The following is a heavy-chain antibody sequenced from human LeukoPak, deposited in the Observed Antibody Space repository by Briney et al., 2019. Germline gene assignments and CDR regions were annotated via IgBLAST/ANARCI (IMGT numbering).Heavy chain of an antibody. CDR2: IYYSGST. D-gene: IGHD3-22*01. V-gene: IGHV4-59*01. CDR1: GGSISPYY. CDR3: AGRGHFYDSNGYYYFDY. Sequence: SETLSLTCTVSGGSISPYYWSWIRQPPGKGLEWIGSIYYSGSTNYNPSLKSRITISIDTSKSQFPLKLSFVTAADTAFYYWAGRGHFYDSNGYYYFDYWGQGTLVTVSS. J-gene: IGHJ4*02.